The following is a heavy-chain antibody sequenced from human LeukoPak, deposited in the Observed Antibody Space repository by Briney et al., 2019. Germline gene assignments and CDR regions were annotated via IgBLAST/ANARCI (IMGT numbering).Heavy chain of an antibody. CDR3: ASRYTGRNYYDSSGYDVPPSY. J-gene: IGHJ4*02. Sequence: GGSLRLSCAASGSTFSSYSMNWVRQAPGKGLEWVSSISSSSSYIYYADSVKGRFTISRDNAKNSLYLQMNSLRAEDTAVYYCASRYTGRNYYDSSGYDVPPSYWGQGTLVTVSS. CDR2: ISSSSSYI. D-gene: IGHD3-22*01. V-gene: IGHV3-21*01. CDR1: GSTFSSYS.